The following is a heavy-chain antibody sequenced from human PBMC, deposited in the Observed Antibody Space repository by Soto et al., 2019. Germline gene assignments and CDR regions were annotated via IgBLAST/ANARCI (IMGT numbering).Heavy chain of an antibody. V-gene: IGHV1-69*19. D-gene: IGHD3-10*01. CDR2: ISTMLGAA. CDR3: ARELQVHTPAFVY. J-gene: IGHJ4*02. Sequence: QVQLVQSGAEMKKPGSSVTVSCQSSGCTFNTYAMNWVRQDPGQGPEWMGVISTMLGAANYAPKFHVRATNTADESTSTSYMQLCSCASEDTALYFCARELQVHTPAFVYCSQATVVTASS. CDR1: GCTFNTYA.